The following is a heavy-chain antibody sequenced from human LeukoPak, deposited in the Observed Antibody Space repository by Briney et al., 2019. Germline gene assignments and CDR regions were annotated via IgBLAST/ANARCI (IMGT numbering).Heavy chain of an antibody. J-gene: IGHJ4*02. D-gene: IGHD6-19*01. CDR1: GGSFSGYY. CDR2: IYYSGST. V-gene: IGHV4-34*01. CDR3: ARVSRYSSGWYSDFDY. Sequence: SETLSLTCAVYGGSFSGYYWSWIRQPPGKGLEWIGSIYYSGSTYYNPSLKSRVTISVDTSKNQFSLKLSSVTAADTAVYYCARVSRYSSGWYSDFDYWGQGTLVTVSS.